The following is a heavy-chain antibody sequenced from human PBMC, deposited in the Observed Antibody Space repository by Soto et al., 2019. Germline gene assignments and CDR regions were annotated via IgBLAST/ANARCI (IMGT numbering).Heavy chain of an antibody. Sequence: QVQLQESGPGMVKPSETLSLTCTVSSDPTSTHTWGWIRQTPGKGLEWIGYIYETGGTAYNPSLNGRVTISLDRSRKELALKLSSATAADTAMSHCVRQGIGPLHGLVDVWGRGTTVIVSS. J-gene: IGHJ6*02. CDR3: VRQGIGPLHGLVDV. D-gene: IGHD3-10*01. CDR1: SDPTSTHT. CDR2: IYETGGT. V-gene: IGHV4-59*08.